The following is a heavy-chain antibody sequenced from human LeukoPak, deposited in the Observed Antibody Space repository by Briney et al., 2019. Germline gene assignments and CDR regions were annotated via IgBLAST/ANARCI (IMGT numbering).Heavy chain of an antibody. CDR1: GGSSSVYY. CDR3: ARVEYQLLTWRHLGDY. J-gene: IGHJ4*02. D-gene: IGHD2-2*01. Sequence: SETLSLTCAVYGGSSSVYYWSWIRQPPGKGLEWIGGINHSGSTNYNPSLKSRVTMSVDTYKNQFSLKLTYVTAVDTAVYYCARVEYQLLTWRHLGDYWGQGTLVTVSS. CDR2: INHSGST. V-gene: IGHV4-34*01.